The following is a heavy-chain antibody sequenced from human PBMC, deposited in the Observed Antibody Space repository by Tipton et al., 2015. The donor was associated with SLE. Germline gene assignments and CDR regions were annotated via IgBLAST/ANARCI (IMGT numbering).Heavy chain of an antibody. CDR3: ARPADDGDRSGFDS. CDR1: AFTVANYD. Sequence: SLRLSCTGSAFTVANYDMNWVRQAPGKGLEWVSSISSVDASLNYADSVKGRFSISRDNDKNSLSLQMNSLRAGSTGIYYCARPADDGDRSGFDSWGQGTLFIVSS. D-gene: IGHD4-17*01. CDR2: ISSVDASL. V-gene: IGHV3-21*03. J-gene: IGHJ4*02.